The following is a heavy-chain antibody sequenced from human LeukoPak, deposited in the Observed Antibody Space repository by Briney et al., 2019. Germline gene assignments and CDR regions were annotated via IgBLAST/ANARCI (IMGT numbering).Heavy chain of an antibody. J-gene: IGHJ6*03. Sequence: SETLSLTCTVSGGSISSYYWSWIRQPPGKGPEWIGYIYYSGSTNYNPSLKSRVTISVDTSKNQFSLKLSSVTAADTAVYYCARAYDFWSGYYYYYYMDVWGKGTTVTVSS. CDR3: ARAYDFWSGYYYYYYMDV. D-gene: IGHD3-3*01. CDR1: GGSISSYY. V-gene: IGHV4-59*01. CDR2: IYYSGST.